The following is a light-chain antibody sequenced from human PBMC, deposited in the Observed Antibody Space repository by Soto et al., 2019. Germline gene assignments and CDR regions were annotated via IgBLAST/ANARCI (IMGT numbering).Light chain of an antibody. CDR3: QQYNNWPPDRT. V-gene: IGKV3-15*01. J-gene: IGKJ1*01. CDR1: QSVGSN. Sequence: EIVMTQSPATLSVSPGERATLSCRASQSVGSNLAWYQQKPGQAPGLLIYGASTRATGIPARFSGSGSGTEFTLTISSLQSEDFAIYFCQQYNNWPPDRTFGQGTKVEIK. CDR2: GAS.